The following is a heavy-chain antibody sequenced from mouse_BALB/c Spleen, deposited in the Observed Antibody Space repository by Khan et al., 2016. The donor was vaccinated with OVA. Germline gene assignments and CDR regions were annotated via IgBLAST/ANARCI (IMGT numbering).Heavy chain of an antibody. Sequence: EVQLLETGPGLVKPSQSLSLTCTVTGYSITSNYAWNWIRQFPRNKLEWMGYISYSGSTTYNPSLKSRISITRDTSKNQFFLQLKSVTTEDTATYYCARGNYYGYYFDYWGQGTSLTVSS. CDR1: GYSITSNYA. CDR2: ISYSGST. CDR3: ARGNYYGYYFDY. J-gene: IGHJ2*02. D-gene: IGHD1-1*01. V-gene: IGHV3-2*02.